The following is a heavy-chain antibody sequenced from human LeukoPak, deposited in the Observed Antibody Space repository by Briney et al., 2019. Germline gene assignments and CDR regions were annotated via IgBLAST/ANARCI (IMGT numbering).Heavy chain of an antibody. J-gene: IGHJ6*03. CDR3: ARDREAASFMDV. D-gene: IGHD3-3*02. CDR1: GFTVSSNY. V-gene: IGHV3-66*01. Sequence: GGSLRLSCAASGFTVSSNYMSWVRQAPGKGLEWVSVIYSGGSTYYADSVKGRFTISRDNSKNTLYLQMNSLRAEDTAVYYCARDREAASFMDVWGKGTTVTVSS. CDR2: IYSGGST.